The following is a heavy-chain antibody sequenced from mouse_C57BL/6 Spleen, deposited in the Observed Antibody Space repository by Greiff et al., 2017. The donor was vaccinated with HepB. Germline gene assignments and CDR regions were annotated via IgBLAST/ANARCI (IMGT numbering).Heavy chain of an antibody. CDR1: GYTFTSYW. D-gene: IGHD3-2*02. Sequence: QVQLQQPGAELVRPGSSVKLSCKASGYTFTSYWMHWVKQRPIQGLEWIGNIDPSDSETNYNQKFKDKATLTVDKSSSTAYMQLSSLTSEDSAVYYCAKRGQVRPYFDYWGQGTTLTVYS. CDR3: AKRGQVRPYFDY. V-gene: IGHV1-52*01. J-gene: IGHJ2*01. CDR2: IDPSDSET.